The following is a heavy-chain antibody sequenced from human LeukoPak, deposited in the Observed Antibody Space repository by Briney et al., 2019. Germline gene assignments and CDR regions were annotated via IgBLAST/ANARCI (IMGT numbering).Heavy chain of an antibody. CDR3: AREAGGDDAFDI. CDR1: GYTFTSYD. V-gene: IGHV1-8*01. CDR2: MNPNSGNT. Sequence: ASVKVSCKASGYTFTSYDINWVRQATGQGLEWMGWMNPNSGNTGYAQKFQGRVTMTSNTSISTAYMGLSSLRSEDTAVYYCAREAGGDDAFDIWGQGTMVTVSS. D-gene: IGHD3-16*01. J-gene: IGHJ3*02.